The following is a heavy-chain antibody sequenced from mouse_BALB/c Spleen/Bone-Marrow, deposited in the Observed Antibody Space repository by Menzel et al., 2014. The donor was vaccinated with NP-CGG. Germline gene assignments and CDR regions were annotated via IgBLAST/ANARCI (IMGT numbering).Heavy chain of an antibody. Sequence: QVHVKQSGPELVRPGVSVKISCKGSGYTFTDYAMHWVKQSHAKSLEWIGVISTYYGNTNYNQKFKGKATMTVDKSSSTAYMELARLTSEDSAIYYCASYGSSYYAMDYWGQGTSVTVSS. CDR3: ASYGSSYYAMDY. D-gene: IGHD1-1*01. CDR1: GYTFTDYA. V-gene: IGHV1-67*01. J-gene: IGHJ4*01. CDR2: ISTYYGNT.